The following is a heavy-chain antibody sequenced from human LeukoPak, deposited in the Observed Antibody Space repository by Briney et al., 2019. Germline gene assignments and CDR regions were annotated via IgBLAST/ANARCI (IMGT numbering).Heavy chain of an antibody. J-gene: IGHJ4*02. CDR3: AREGLPYSGDH. Sequence: GGSLRLSCAASGFTFSTYWMRWVRQTPGKGLEWVANIKGDGGEINYVDSVKGRFTISRDNAKNSLSLQMNSLTADDTGVYYCAREGLPYSGDHWGQGTLVTVSS. V-gene: IGHV3-7*01. CDR1: GFTFSTYW. D-gene: IGHD4-11*01. CDR2: IKGDGGEI.